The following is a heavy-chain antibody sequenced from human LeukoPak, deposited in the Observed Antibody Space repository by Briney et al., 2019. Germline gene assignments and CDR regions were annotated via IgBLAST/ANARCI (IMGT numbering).Heavy chain of an antibody. D-gene: IGHD3-22*01. Sequence: PGRSLRLSCAASGFTFSTYGIHWVRQAPGKGLEWVALISYEGSNEYYADSVKGRFTISRDNSKNTLYLQMNSLRVEDTAVYYCAKPWGDYYDSSGFYDYWGQGTLVTVSS. V-gene: IGHV3-30*18. CDR1: GFTFSTYG. J-gene: IGHJ4*02. CDR3: AKPWGDYYDSSGFYDY. CDR2: ISYEGSNE.